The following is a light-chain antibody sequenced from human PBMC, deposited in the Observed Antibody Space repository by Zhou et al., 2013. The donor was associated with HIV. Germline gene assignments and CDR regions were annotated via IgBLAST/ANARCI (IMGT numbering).Light chain of an antibody. Sequence: IQMTQSPSSLSASVGDRVTITCQASQDIKKYLNWYQQKPGKAPQLLIYDASNLETGVPSRFSGSGFHTTFSLTISGLQRDDFATYFCAVLEFFGPGTKVDF. J-gene: IGKJ3*01. CDR1: QDIKKY. CDR3: AVLEF. V-gene: IGKV1-33*01. CDR2: DAS.